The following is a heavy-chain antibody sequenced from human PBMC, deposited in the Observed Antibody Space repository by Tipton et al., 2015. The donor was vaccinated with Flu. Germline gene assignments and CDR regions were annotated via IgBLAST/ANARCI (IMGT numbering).Heavy chain of an antibody. CDR1: GFTVSSKY. Sequence: SLRLSCAASGFTVSSKYMGRVRQAPGKGLQWVSVLYRGGTTYVADSVKGRCTISRDNSKNTLYLQWNSLTTEETAVYYCETLGNSGTDGFDIWGQGTMVTISS. J-gene: IGHJ3*02. D-gene: IGHD5-12*01. V-gene: IGHV3-66*02. CDR2: LYRGGTT. CDR3: ETLGNSGTDGFDI.